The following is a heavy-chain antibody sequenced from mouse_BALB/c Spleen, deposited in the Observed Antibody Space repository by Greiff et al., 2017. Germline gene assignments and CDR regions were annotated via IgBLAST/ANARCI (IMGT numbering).Heavy chain of an antibody. V-gene: IGHV2-2*02. J-gene: IGHJ4*01. CDR2: IWSGGST. CDR1: GFLLTSYG. CDR3: ARKGGYGYAMDY. Sequence: QVHVKQSGPGLVQPSQSLSITCTVSGFLLTSYGVHWVRQSPGKGLEWLGVIWSGGSTDYNAAFISRLSISKDNSKSQVFFKMNSLQANDTAIYYCARKGGYGYAMDYWGQGTSVTVSS. D-gene: IGHD2-2*01.